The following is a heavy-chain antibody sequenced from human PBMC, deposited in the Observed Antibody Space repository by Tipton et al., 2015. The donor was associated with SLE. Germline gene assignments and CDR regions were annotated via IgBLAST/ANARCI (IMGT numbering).Heavy chain of an antibody. V-gene: IGHV4-39*07. CDR3: AREPVAGTDY. CDR1: GGSISSSSDY. D-gene: IGHD6-19*01. Sequence: TLSLTCTVSGGSISSSSDYWGWIRQPPGKGLEWIGSIYYRGSTYYNPSLKSRVTISVDTSKNQFSLKLSSVTAADTAVYYCAREPVAGTDYWGQGTLVTVSS. CDR2: IYYRGST. J-gene: IGHJ4*02.